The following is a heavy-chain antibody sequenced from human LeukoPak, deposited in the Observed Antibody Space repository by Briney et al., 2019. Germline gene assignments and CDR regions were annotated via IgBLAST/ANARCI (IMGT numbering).Heavy chain of an antibody. CDR3: ARADDYGDYGIDY. V-gene: IGHV3-48*02. CDR1: GFTFSSYT. D-gene: IGHD4-17*01. CDR2: ISSSSSTI. J-gene: IGHJ4*02. Sequence: GGSLRLSRAASGFTFSSYTMNWVRQAPGKGLEWVSYISSSSSTIYYADSVKGRFTISRDNAKNSLYLQMNSLRDEDTAVYYCARADDYGDYGIDYWGQGTLVTVSS.